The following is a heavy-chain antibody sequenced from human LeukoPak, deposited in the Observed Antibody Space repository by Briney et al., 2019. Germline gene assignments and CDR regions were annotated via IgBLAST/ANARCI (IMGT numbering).Heavy chain of an antibody. Sequence: GGPLRLSCAASGFTFRDAAMTWVRQAPGKGLEWVSLISYSGANAYYADSVRGRFTTSRDNSKNTLYLQMNNLRGEDTAEYYCAKDMELASWGQGTLVTVSS. D-gene: IGHD1-26*01. CDR2: ISYSGANA. CDR3: AKDMELAS. V-gene: IGHV3-23*01. J-gene: IGHJ5*02. CDR1: GFTFRDAA.